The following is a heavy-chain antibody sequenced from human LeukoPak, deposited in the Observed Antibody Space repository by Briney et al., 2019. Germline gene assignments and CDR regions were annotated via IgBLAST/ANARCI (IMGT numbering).Heavy chain of an antibody. Sequence: PGGSLRLSCAASGFTFSSYWMSWVRQAPGKGLEWVSSISISSSYIYYADSVKGRFTISRDNSKNSLYLQMNSLRAEDTALYYCAKDIRGSTSWYGLDYWGQGTLVTVSS. CDR3: AKDIRGSTSWYGLDY. CDR2: ISISSSYI. D-gene: IGHD6-13*01. CDR1: GFTFSSYW. V-gene: IGHV3-21*04. J-gene: IGHJ4*02.